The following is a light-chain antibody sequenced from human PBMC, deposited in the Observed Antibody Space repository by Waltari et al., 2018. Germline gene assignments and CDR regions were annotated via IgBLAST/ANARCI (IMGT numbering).Light chain of an antibody. CDR3: QNHERLPAT. V-gene: IGKV3-20*01. J-gene: IGKJ1*01. Sequence: EVVLTQSPGNLSLSPGEKATLSCRASQTISKYLVWYQQRPGQAPRLLIYAASTRATGIPARFSGSGFGTDFSLTISRLEPEDFAVYYCQNHERLPATFGQGTRVEIK. CDR1: QTISKY. CDR2: AAS.